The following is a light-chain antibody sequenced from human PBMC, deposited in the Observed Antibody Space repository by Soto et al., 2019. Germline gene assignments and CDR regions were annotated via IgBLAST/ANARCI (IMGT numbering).Light chain of an antibody. CDR2: EAS. J-gene: IGKJ2*01. V-gene: IGKV3-11*01. Sequence: EIVLTQSPATLSLSPGERATLSCRASQSVSRFLAWYQQKPGQAPRLLIYEASITATGIPATFSGSGSGTDFTLTISSLEPEDFAVYYCQQRSTWPYTFGQGTKLEIK. CDR3: QQRSTWPYT. CDR1: QSVSRF.